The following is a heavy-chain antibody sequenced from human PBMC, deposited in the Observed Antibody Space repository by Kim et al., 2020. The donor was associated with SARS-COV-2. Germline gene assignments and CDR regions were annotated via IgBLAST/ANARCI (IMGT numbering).Heavy chain of an antibody. Sequence: GGSLRLSCAASEFTFSSYELNWVRQAPGKGLEWISYISGTGETTYYGDSVKGRFTISRDNIKSSLFLQMNSLRPEDTGVYYCARGWLVGATYLDLLGQGT. CDR3: ARGWLVGATYLDL. CDR2: ISGTGETT. D-gene: IGHD1-26*01. V-gene: IGHV3-48*03. J-gene: IGHJ4*02. CDR1: EFTFSSYE.